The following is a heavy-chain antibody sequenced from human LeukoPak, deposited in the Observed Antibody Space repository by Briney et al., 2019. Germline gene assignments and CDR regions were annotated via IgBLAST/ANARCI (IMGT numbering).Heavy chain of an antibody. V-gene: IGHV5-51*01. CDR3: ATWGAHGSSGYWDMDV. D-gene: IGHD3-22*01. CDR2: VYLGDSDT. Sequence: GESLKISCKGSGYSFANHWIGWVRQLPGKGLEWMGIVYLGDSDTKYSPSFQGQVTISVDKSINTAYLQWSSLKASDTAMYFCATWGAHGSSGYWDMDVWGKGTTVTVSS. CDR1: GYSFANHW. J-gene: IGHJ6*03.